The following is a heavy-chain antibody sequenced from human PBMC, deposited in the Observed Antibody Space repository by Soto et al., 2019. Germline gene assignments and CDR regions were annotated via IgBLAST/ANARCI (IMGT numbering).Heavy chain of an antibody. CDR2: IIPIFGTA. V-gene: IGHV1-69*13. Sequence: ASVKVSCKASGGTFSSYAISWVRQAPGQGLEWMGGIIPIFGTANYAQKFQGRVTITADESTSTAYMELSSLRSEDTAVYYCARARDIVVVVAARSYYYGMDVWGQGTTVTVSS. D-gene: IGHD2-15*01. CDR1: GGTFSSYA. CDR3: ARARDIVVVVAARSYYYGMDV. J-gene: IGHJ6*02.